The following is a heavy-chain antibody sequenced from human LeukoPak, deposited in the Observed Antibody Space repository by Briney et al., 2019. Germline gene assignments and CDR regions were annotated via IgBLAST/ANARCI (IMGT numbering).Heavy chain of an antibody. V-gene: IGHV3-15*01. CDR3: TTGVMITFGGVIVFDY. D-gene: IGHD3-16*02. CDR2: IKSKTDGGTT. J-gene: IGHJ4*02. Sequence: PGGSLTLSCAASGFTFSNAWMSWVREAPGKGLEWVGHIKSKTDGGTTDYAAPVKGRFTISRDDSKNTLNLQMNSLKTEDTAVYYCTTGVMITFGGVIVFDYWGQGTLVTVSS. CDR1: GFTFSNAW.